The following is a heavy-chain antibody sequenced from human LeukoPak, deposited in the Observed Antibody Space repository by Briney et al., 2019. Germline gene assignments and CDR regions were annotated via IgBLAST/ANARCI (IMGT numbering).Heavy chain of an antibody. J-gene: IGHJ3*02. D-gene: IGHD6-6*01. CDR2: IIPILGIA. Sequence: VASVKVSCKASGGTFSSYAISWVRQAPGQGLEWMGRIIPILGIANYAQKFQGRVTITADKSTSTAYMELSSLRSEDTAVYYCARELESSSFAFDIWGQGTKVTVSS. CDR3: ARELESSSFAFDI. V-gene: IGHV1-69*04. CDR1: GGTFSSYA.